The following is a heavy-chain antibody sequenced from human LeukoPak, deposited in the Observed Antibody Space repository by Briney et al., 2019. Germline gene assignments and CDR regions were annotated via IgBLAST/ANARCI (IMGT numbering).Heavy chain of an antibody. CDR1: GFTFSSYA. D-gene: IGHD3-10*01. Sequence: GGSLRLSCAASGFTFSSYAMNWVRQAPGKGLEWVSSISGGAGGASYADSVKGRFTMTRDNSKNTLYLQTNSLRAEDTAVYYCAKDGGYGSGSYYPDYWGQGTLVTVSS. CDR3: AKDGGYGSGSYYPDY. J-gene: IGHJ4*02. CDR2: ISGGAGGA. V-gene: IGHV3-23*01.